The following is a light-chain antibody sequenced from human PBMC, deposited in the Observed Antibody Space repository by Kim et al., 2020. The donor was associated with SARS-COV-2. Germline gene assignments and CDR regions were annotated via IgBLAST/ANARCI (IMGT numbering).Light chain of an antibody. CDR2: KNT. V-gene: IGLV1-44*01. J-gene: IGLJ2*01. CDR1: TSNIGRNN. Sequence: GQRVTVYCSGSTSNIGRNNVNGYQQLPGAAPTLHISKNTQRPSGVPDRFSGSKSGTSASLAISGLQSEDEGDYDCATWDDSLKGVRFGGGTQLTVL. CDR3: ATWDDSLKGVR.